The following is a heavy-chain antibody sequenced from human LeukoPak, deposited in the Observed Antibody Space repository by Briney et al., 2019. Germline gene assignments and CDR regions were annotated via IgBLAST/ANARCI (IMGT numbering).Heavy chain of an antibody. D-gene: IGHD5-12*01. CDR2: IYYSGST. Sequence: SETLSLTCTVSGGSISSYYWSWIRQPPGKGLEWIGYIYYSGSTNYNPSLKSRVTISVDTSKNQFSLKLSSVTAADTAVYYCARDQYSGYMDVWGQGTTVTVSS. CDR3: ARDQYSGYMDV. CDR1: GGSISSYY. J-gene: IGHJ6*03. V-gene: IGHV4-59*01.